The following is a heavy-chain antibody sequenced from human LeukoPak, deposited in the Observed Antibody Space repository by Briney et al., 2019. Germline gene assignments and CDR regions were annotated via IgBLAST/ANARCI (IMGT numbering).Heavy chain of an antibody. J-gene: IGHJ4*02. CDR1: GYSISSGYY. Sequence: PSETLSLTCTVSGYSISSGYYWGWIRQPPGKGLEWIGSIYHSGSTYYNPSLKSRVTISVDTSKNQFSLKLSSVTAADTAVYYCARGSQWGLLDWGQGTLVTVSS. D-gene: IGHD1-26*01. CDR2: IYHSGST. CDR3: ARGSQWGLLD. V-gene: IGHV4-38-2*02.